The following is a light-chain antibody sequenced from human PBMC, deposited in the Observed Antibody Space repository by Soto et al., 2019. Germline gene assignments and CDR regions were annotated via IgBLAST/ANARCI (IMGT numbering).Light chain of an antibody. J-gene: IGKJ2*01. Sequence: IVMTQSPATLSVSPGERVTLSCRASETVRTKLAWFQQKPGQTPRLLIFGASTRATGIPTRFTGSGSETEFTLTIGSLQSEDLAVYYCQQYYNWPPYTFGQGTKLEIK. CDR3: QQYYNWPPYT. CDR1: ETVRTK. V-gene: IGKV3-15*01. CDR2: GAS.